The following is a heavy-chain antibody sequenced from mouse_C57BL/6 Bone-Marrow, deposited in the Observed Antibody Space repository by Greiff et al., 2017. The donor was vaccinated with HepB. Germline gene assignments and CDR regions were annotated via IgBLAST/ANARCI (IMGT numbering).Heavy chain of an antibody. CDR3: AGYSYYFDY. CDR1: GFSLTSYG. V-gene: IGHV2-2*01. CDR2: IWSGGST. D-gene: IGHD2-12*01. J-gene: IGHJ2*01. Sequence: QVQLQQSGPGLVQPSQSLSITCTVSGFSLTSYGVHWVRQSPGKGLEWLGVIWSGGSTDYNAAFISRLSISKDNSTSQVFFKMNSLQADDTAIYYCAGYSYYFDYWGQGTTLTVSS.